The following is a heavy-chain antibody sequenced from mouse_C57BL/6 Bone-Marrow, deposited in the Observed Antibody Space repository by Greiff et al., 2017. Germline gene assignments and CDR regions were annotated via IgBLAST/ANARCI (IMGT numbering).Heavy chain of an antibody. Sequence: VQLQQSGPELVKPGASVKISCKASGYTFTDYYMNWVKQSHGKSLEWIGDINPNNGGTSYNQKFKGKATLTVDKSSSTAYMELRSLTSEDSAVYYCARRGGSSDYAMDYWGQGTSVTVSS. J-gene: IGHJ4*01. CDR1: GYTFTDYY. CDR3: ARRGGSSDYAMDY. CDR2: INPNNGGT. D-gene: IGHD1-1*01. V-gene: IGHV1-26*01.